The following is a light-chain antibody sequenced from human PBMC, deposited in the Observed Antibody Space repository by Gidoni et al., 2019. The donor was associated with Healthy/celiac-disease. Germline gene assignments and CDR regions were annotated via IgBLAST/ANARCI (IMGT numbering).Light chain of an antibody. CDR1: QGITSY. CDR3: QQYYSYPLT. Sequence: AIRMTQSPSSFSASTGDRVTSTCRASQGITSYLAWYQQKPGKAPKLLIYAASTLQSGVPSRFSGSRSGTDFTLTIRCLQSEDFATYYCQQYYSYPLTFGGGTKVEIK. CDR2: AAS. J-gene: IGKJ4*01. V-gene: IGKV1-8*01.